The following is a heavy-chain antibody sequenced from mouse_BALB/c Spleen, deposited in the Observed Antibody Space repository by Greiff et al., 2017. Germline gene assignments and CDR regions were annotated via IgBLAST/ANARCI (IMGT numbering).Heavy chain of an antibody. D-gene: IGHD2-10*02. CDR3: ARSKYGNFHYYAMDY. J-gene: IGHJ4*01. CDR2: ISSGSSTI. CDR1: GFTFSSFG. V-gene: IGHV5-17*02. Sequence: EVNVVESGGGLVQPGGSRKLSCAASGFTFSSFGMHWVRQAPEKGLEWVAYISSGSSTIYYADTVKGRFTISRDNPKNTLFLQMTSLRSEDTAMYYCARSKYGNFHYYAMDYWGQGTSVTVSS.